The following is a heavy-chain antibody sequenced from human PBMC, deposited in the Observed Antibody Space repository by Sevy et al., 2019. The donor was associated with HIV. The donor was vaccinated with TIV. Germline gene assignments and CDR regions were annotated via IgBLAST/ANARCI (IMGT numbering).Heavy chain of an antibody. CDR2: IYYSGST. CDR1: GGSVSSGSYY. Sequence: SETLSLTCTVSGGSVSSGSYYWSWIRQPPGKGLEWIGYIYYSGSTNYNPSLKSRVTISVDTSKNQFSLKLSSVTAADTAVYYCARGSNYYGSGSYGNRGGVDYWGQGTLVTVSS. D-gene: IGHD3-10*01. J-gene: IGHJ4*02. V-gene: IGHV4-61*01. CDR3: ARGSNYYGSGSYGNRGGVDY.